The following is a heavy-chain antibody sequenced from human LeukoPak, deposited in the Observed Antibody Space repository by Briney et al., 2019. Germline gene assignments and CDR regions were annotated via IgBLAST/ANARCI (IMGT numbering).Heavy chain of an antibody. D-gene: IGHD3-9*01. CDR3: ARGASSVLRYFDWLLYFDY. V-gene: IGHV3-53*01. CDR1: GFTVSSNY. CDR2: IYSDGST. Sequence: GGSLRLSCAASGFTVSSNYMSWVRQAPGKGLEWVSVIYSDGSTYYADSVKGRFTISRDNSKNTLYLQMNSLRAEDTAVYYCARGASSVLRYFDWLLYFDYWGQGTLVTVSS. J-gene: IGHJ4*02.